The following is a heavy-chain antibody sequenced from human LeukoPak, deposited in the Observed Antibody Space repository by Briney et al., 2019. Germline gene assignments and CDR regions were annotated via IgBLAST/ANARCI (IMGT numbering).Heavy chain of an antibody. V-gene: IGHV4-59*08. D-gene: IGHD6-13*01. J-gene: IGHJ4*02. Sequence: SETLSLTCTVSGGSLSSYYWSWIRQPPGKGLEWIGYIYYSGSTNYNPSLKSRVTISVDTSKNQFSLKLSSVTAADTAVYYCARHSIAAAGTFDYWGQGTLVTVSS. CDR3: ARHSIAAAGTFDY. CDR2: IYYSGST. CDR1: GGSLSSYY.